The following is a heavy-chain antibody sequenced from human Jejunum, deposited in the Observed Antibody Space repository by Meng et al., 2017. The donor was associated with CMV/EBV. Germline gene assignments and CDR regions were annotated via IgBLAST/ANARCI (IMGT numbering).Heavy chain of an antibody. CDR2: IFRSGNSVTST. D-gene: IGHD3-3*01. CDR3: AKTLTISGMLRQYYYFDH. CDR1: A. Sequence: AMSWVRQDPGKGLEWVTGIFRSGNSVTSTYYADSVKGRFNISRDIPENKLYLQMNSLRDEDTAVYYCAKTLTISGMLRQYYYFDHWGHGTLVTVSS. V-gene: IGHV3-23*03. J-gene: IGHJ4*01.